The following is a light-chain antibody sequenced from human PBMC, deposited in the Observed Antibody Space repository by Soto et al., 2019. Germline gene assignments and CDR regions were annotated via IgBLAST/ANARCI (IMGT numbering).Light chain of an antibody. CDR1: QSISSW. CDR3: QQYNSYSPYT. V-gene: IGKV1-5*03. CDR2: KAS. J-gene: IGKJ2*01. Sequence: DIQMTQSPSTLSASVGDRVTITCRSSQSISSWLAWYRQKPGKAPKLLIYKASSLESGVPSRFSGSGSGTEVTLTISSLQTDDFAAYYCQQYNSYSPYTFGQGTKLEIK.